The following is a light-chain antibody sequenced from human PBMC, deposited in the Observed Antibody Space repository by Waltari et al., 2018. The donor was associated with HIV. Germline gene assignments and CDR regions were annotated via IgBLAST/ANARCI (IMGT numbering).Light chain of an antibody. Sequence: LTQPPSVSGAPGQRVTISCTGSSSNIGAHYDVHWYQQLPGTAPKLLIYGNNNRPSGVPDRFSGSKSGTSASLAITGLQAEDEADYYCQSYDSSLSGSGVFGGGTKLTVL. J-gene: IGLJ3*02. V-gene: IGLV1-40*01. CDR1: SSNIGAHYD. CDR3: QSYDSSLSGSGV. CDR2: GNN.